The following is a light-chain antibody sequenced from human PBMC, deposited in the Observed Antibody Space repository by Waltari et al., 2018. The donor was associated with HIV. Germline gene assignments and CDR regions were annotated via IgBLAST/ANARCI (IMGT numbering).Light chain of an antibody. CDR3: QSYDSSLSALVV. Sequence: QSVLPQPPSVSGAPGQRVTISCPGSSSNIGAGYDVHWYQQLPGTAPKLLIYGNSNRPSGVPDRFSGSKSGTPASLAITGLQAEDEADYYCQSYDSSLSALVVFGGGTKLTVL. CDR1: SSNIGAGYD. J-gene: IGLJ2*01. CDR2: GNS. V-gene: IGLV1-40*01.